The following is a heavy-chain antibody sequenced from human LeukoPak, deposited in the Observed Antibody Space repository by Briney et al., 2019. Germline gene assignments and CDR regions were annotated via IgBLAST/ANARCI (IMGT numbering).Heavy chain of an antibody. Sequence: ASVKVSCKASGYTFTSYGISWVRQAPGQGLDGMGWIGVYNGNTKYAQSLQGRVTMTTDTSTSTAYMELRSLRSDDTAVYYCARRNYGSGSYYGFDYWGQGTLVTVSS. D-gene: IGHD3-10*01. CDR3: ARRNYGSGSYYGFDY. CDR1: GYTFTSYG. J-gene: IGHJ4*02. CDR2: IGVYNGNT. V-gene: IGHV1-18*01.